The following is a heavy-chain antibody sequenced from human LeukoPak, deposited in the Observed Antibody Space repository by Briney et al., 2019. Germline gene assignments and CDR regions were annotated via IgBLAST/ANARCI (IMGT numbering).Heavy chain of an antibody. Sequence: GGSLRLSCAASGFTVSSTYMSWVRQAPGKGLEWVSVIYSGGNIYYIDSVKGRFTISRDTSKNTLYLQMNSLRAEDTAVYYCTSRHCSGGGCYFAGADPFDYWGQGTLVTVSS. D-gene: IGHD2-15*01. CDR3: TSRHCSGGGCYFAGADPFDY. V-gene: IGHV3-53*01. J-gene: IGHJ4*02. CDR2: IYSGGNI. CDR1: GFTVSSTY.